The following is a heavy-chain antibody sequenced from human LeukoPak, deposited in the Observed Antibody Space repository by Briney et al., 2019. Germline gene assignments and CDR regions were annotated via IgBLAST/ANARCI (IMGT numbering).Heavy chain of an antibody. D-gene: IGHD6-19*01. CDR3: ARDGSSGWYAGEAFDI. CDR2: INHSGST. V-gene: IGHV4-34*01. J-gene: IGHJ3*02. Sequence: SETLSLTCAVYGGSFSGYYWSWIRQHPGKGLEWIGEINHSGSTNYNPSLKSRVTISVDTSKNQFSLKLSSVTAADTAVYYCARDGSSGWYAGEAFDIWGQGTMVTVSS. CDR1: GGSFSGYY.